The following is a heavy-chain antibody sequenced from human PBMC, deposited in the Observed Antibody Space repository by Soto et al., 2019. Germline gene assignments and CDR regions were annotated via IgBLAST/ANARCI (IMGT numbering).Heavy chain of an antibody. J-gene: IGHJ6*02. Sequence: SETLSLTCTESGGSISSGGYSWSWIRQHPGKGLEWIGYIYNSGSTYYNPSLKSRVTISVDTSKNQFSLKLSSVTAADTAVCYCARDRIAVDPYYYYYRMDVWGQASTVA. D-gene: IGHD2-21*01. V-gene: IGHV4-31*03. CDR1: GGSISSGGYS. CDR3: ARDRIAVDPYYYYYRMDV. CDR2: IYNSGST.